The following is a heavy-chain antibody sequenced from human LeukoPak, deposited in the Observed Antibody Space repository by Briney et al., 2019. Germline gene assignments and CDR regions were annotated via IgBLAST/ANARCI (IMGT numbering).Heavy chain of an antibody. J-gene: IGHJ6*02. V-gene: IGHV1-69*13. Sequence: ASVKVSCKASGGTFSSYAISWVRQAPGQGLEWMGGIIPIFGTANYAQKFQGRVTITADESTSTAYMELSSLRSEDTAVYYCARGPRSYYGMDVWGQGTTVTVSS. CDR3: ARGPRSYYGMDV. CDR2: IIPIFGTA. D-gene: IGHD1-14*01. CDR1: GGTFSSYA.